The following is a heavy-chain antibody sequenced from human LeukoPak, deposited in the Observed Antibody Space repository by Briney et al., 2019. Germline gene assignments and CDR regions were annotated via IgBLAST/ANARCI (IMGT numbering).Heavy chain of an antibody. CDR2: IIPILGIA. CDR3: ASTIVPTYKGGDAFDI. Sequence: SVKVSCKASGGTFSSYAISWARQAPGQGLEWMGRIIPILGIANYAQKFQGRVTITADKSTSTAYMELSSLRSEDTAVYYCASTIVPTYKGGDAFDIWGQGTMVTVSS. V-gene: IGHV1-69*04. D-gene: IGHD2-2*01. CDR1: GGTFSSYA. J-gene: IGHJ3*02.